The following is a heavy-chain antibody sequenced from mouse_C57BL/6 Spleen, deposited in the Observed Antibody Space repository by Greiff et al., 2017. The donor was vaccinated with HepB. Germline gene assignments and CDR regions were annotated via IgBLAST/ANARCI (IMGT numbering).Heavy chain of an antibody. V-gene: IGHV1-64*01. J-gene: IGHJ2*01. D-gene: IGHD1-1*01. CDR3: ARGEYYYGSSYNCFDY. Sequence: QVQLQQPGAELVKPGASVKLSCKASGYTFTSYWMHWVKQRPGQGLEWIGMIHPNSGSTNYNEKFKSKATLTVDKSSSTAYMQLSSLTSEDSAVYYCARGEYYYGSSYNCFDYWGQGTTLTVSS. CDR2: IHPNSGST. CDR1: GYTFTSYW.